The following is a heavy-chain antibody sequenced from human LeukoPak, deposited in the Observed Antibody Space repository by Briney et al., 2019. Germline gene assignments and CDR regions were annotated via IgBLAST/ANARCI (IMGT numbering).Heavy chain of an antibody. D-gene: IGHD5-12*01. Sequence: PGGSLRLSCAASGFTFSTDVMSWVRQAPGKGLECVSAISGSGGNTYYADSVKGRFTISRDNSKNTLYLQMNSLRAEDTAVYYCAKDLIGYSGYDFFDYWGQGTLVTVSS. J-gene: IGHJ4*02. V-gene: IGHV3-23*01. CDR1: GFTFSTDV. CDR3: AKDLIGYSGYDFFDY. CDR2: ISGSGGNT.